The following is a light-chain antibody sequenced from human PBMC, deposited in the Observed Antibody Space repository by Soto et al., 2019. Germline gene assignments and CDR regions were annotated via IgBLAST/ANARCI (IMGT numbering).Light chain of an antibody. Sequence: QSVLTQPPSVSAAPGQKVTMSCSGSSSNIGNNYVSWYQQFPGTAPKLLIYDNNERPSGIPDRFSGSKSGTSATLGITGLQTGDEADYYCGTWDSSLSAEVFGGGTQLTVL. V-gene: IGLV1-51*01. CDR3: GTWDSSLSAEV. CDR2: DNN. J-gene: IGLJ3*02. CDR1: SSNIGNNY.